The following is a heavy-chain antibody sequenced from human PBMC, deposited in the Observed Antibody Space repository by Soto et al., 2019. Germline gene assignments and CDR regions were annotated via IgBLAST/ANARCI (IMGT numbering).Heavy chain of an antibody. V-gene: IGHV4-4*07. J-gene: IGHJ4*02. CDR1: GGSISSYY. D-gene: IGHD3-3*01. Sequence: QVQLQESGPGLVKPSETLSLTCTVSGGSISSYYWSWIRQPAGKGLEWIGRIYTSGSTNYNPSLKSRVTMSVDTSKNQFSLKLSSVTAADTAVYYCARESSYYDFWSGYYSPYFDYWGQGTLVTVSS. CDR3: ARESSYYDFWSGYYSPYFDY. CDR2: IYTSGST.